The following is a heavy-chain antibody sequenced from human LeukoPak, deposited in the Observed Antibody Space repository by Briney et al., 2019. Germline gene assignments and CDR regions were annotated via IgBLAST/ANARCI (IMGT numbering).Heavy chain of an antibody. Sequence: GRSLRLSCAASGFTFSSYGMHWVRQAPGKGLEWVAVISYDGSNRYYADSVKGRFTISRDNSKNTLYLQMNSLRAEDTAVYYCAKDLYYGGNSPFDYWGQGTLVTVSS. D-gene: IGHD4-23*01. CDR3: AKDLYYGGNSPFDY. CDR1: GFTFSSYG. V-gene: IGHV3-30*18. CDR2: ISYDGSNR. J-gene: IGHJ4*02.